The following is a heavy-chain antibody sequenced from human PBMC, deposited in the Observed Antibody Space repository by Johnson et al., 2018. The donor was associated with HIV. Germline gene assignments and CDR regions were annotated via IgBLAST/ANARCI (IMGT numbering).Heavy chain of an antibody. CDR1: GFIFSDFG. V-gene: IGHV3-30*18. Sequence: QVQLVESGGTVVQPGRSLRLSCAASGFIFSDFGMHWVRQAPGKGLEWVAVISHDANNKFYADSLKGRFTFSRDNSKNTLFLQKNSLRGEDTAVYYCAKDKSVMAPDAFDIWGQGTMVTVSS. CDR2: ISHDANNK. CDR3: AKDKSVMAPDAFDI. J-gene: IGHJ3*02. D-gene: IGHD3-16*01.